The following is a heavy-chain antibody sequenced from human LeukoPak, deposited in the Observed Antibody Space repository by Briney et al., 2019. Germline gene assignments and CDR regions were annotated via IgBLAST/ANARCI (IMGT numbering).Heavy chain of an antibody. J-gene: IGHJ4*02. V-gene: IGHV4-61*02. D-gene: IGHD2-8*01. CDR1: GGSISSGSYY. CDR2: IYTSGST. Sequence: PSETLSLTCTVSGGSISSGSYYWRWIRQPAGKGLEWIGRIYTSGSTNYNPSLKSRVTISVDTSKNQFSLKLSSVTAADTAVYYCAREYCTNGVCYAGDYFDYWGQGTLATVSS. CDR3: AREYCTNGVCYAGDYFDY.